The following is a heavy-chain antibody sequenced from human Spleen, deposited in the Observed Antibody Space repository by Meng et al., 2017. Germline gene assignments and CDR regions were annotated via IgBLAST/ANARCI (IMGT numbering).Heavy chain of an antibody. V-gene: IGHV3-11*01. CDR3: ARDLITPHIYTGNSDVN. CDR1: GFIFSDYY. Sequence: GESLKISCAASGFIFSDYYMSWIRQAPGKGLEWVSHIGGIGNNIYYADSVKGRFTISRDNAKTSVFLQMHNLRAEDTAIYYCARDLITPHIYTGNSDVNWGQGTRVTVSS. J-gene: IGHJ4*02. D-gene: IGHD1-26*01. CDR2: IGGIGNNI.